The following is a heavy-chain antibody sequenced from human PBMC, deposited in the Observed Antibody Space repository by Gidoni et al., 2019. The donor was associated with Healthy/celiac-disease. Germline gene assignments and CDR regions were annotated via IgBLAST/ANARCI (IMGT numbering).Heavy chain of an antibody. V-gene: IGHV1-2*04. CDR1: GYTFTGYY. J-gene: IGHJ5*02. CDR2: INPNSGGT. CDR3: ARDRGNYDILTGYSYNWFDP. D-gene: IGHD3-9*01. Sequence: QVQLVQSEAEVKKPGASLKVSCKASGYTFTGYYIHWVRQAPGQGLEWMGWINPNSGGTNYAQKFQGWVTMTRDTSISTAYMELSRLRSDDTAVYYCARDRGNYDILTGYSYNWFDPWGQGTLVTVSS.